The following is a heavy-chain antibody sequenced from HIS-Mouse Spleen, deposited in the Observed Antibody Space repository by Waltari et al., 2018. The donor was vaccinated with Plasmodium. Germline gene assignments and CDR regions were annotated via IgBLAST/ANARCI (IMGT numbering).Heavy chain of an antibody. CDR3: ASSWYWYFDL. D-gene: IGHD6-13*01. V-gene: IGHV3-7*01. Sequence: EVQLVASWGGFVQPGVSLRLSCAGSGLTFSSYWMSWGRQAPGKGLEWVANIKQDGSEKYYVDSVKGRFTISRDNAKNSLYLQMNSLRAEDTAVYYCASSWYWYFDLWGRGTLVTVSS. CDR1: GLTFSSYW. CDR2: IKQDGSEK. J-gene: IGHJ2*01.